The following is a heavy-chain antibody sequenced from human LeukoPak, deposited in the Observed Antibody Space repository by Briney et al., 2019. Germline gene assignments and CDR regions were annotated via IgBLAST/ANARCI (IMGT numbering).Heavy chain of an antibody. CDR1: GGTFSSYA. CDR3: ARDLVAWGNPDVFDM. V-gene: IGHV1-69*01. CDR2: IIPIFGTA. J-gene: IGHJ3*02. D-gene: IGHD7-27*01. Sequence: SVKVSCKASGGTFSSYAISWVRQAPGQGLEWMGGIIPIFGTANYAQKFQGRVTITADESTSTAYMELSSLRSEDTAVYYCARDLVAWGNPDVFDMWGQGTMVTVSS.